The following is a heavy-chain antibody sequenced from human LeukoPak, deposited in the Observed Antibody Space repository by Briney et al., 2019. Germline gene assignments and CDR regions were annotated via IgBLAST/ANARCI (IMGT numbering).Heavy chain of an antibody. CDR3: ARAGGVDTAMSSPVDY. CDR1: GGSFSGYY. D-gene: IGHD5-18*01. CDR2: INHSGST. Sequence: SETLSLTCAVYGGSFSGYYWSWIRQPPGRGLEWIGEINHSGSTNYNPSLKSRVTISVDTSKNQFSLKLSSVTAADTAVYYCARAGGVDTAMSSPVDYWGQGTLVTVSS. J-gene: IGHJ4*02. V-gene: IGHV4-34*01.